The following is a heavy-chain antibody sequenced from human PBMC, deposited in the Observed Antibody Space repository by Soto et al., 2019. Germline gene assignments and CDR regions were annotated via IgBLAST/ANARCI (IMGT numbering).Heavy chain of an antibody. CDR1: GGAISNAAYS. V-gene: IGHV4-30-2*01. J-gene: IGHJ4*02. CDR3: ARERGGYGLFDS. D-gene: IGHD5-18*01. CDR2: IYPSGMP. Sequence: TLSLTCTVSGGAISNAAYSCIWIRQPPGKGLEWIGYIYPSGMPFYNPSLRSRVTISIDRSNDQFSLNLKSVTAADTAVYYCARERGGYGLFDSWGQGTLVTVSS.